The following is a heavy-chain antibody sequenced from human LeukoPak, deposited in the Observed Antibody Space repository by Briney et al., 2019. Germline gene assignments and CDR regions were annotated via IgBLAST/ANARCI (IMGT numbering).Heavy chain of an antibody. CDR2: ISGSGGST. V-gene: IGHV3-23*01. CDR3: AKVWVGYCSSTSCYFDY. CDR1: GFTFSSYA. Sequence: GGSLRLSCAASGFTFSSYAMSWVRQALGKGLEWVSAISGSGGSTYYADSVKGRFTISRDNSKNTLYLQMNSLRAEDTAVYYCAKVWVGYCSSTSCYFDYWGQGTLVTVSS. D-gene: IGHD2-2*01. J-gene: IGHJ4*02.